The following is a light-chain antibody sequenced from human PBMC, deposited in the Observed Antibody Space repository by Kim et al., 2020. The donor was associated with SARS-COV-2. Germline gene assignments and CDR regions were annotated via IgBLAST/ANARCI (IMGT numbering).Light chain of an antibody. CDR2: DAA. CDR3: QQRGNWPPALT. Sequence: PGESATPSCSASHNIDISLAWYQQTPGQAPRLLISDAAIRAAGIPDRFSASGSGTDFTLTIGSLAPEDFAVYYCQQRGNWPPALTFGGGTKVDIK. CDR1: HNIDIS. J-gene: IGKJ4*01. V-gene: IGKV3-11*01.